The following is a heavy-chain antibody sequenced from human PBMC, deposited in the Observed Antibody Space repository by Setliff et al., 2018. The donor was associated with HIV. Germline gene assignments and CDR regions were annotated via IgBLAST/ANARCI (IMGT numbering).Heavy chain of an antibody. Sequence: ASVKVSCKASGYTFTSYGISWVRQAPGQGLEWMGWISAYNGDTKYAPKVQGRVTLITDTSSSTIYMELRSLRSDDTAVYYCARDAWVEFLEWTFYGMDVWGQGTTVTVSS. V-gene: IGHV1-18*01. CDR1: GYTFTSYG. CDR3: ARDAWVEFLEWTFYGMDV. D-gene: IGHD3-3*02. CDR2: ISAYNGDT. J-gene: IGHJ6*02.